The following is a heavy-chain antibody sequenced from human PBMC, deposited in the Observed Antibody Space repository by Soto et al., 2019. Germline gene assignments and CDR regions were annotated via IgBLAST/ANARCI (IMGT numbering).Heavy chain of an antibody. V-gene: IGHV3-23*01. Sequence: GGSLRLSCADSGFRFSSYSMSWVRQTPGKGLEWVAAITATGDRTYYADSVTGRFTISRDNSKKTHYLQMTSLRAKDTAMYYCATMNGYFEYWGQGTPVTVSS. J-gene: IGHJ4*02. CDR2: ITATGDRT. D-gene: IGHD3-22*01. CDR3: ATMNGYFEY. CDR1: GFRFSSYS.